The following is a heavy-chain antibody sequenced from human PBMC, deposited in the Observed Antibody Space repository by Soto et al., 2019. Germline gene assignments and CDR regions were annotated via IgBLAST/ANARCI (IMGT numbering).Heavy chain of an antibody. Sequence: VQLVESGGGLVQPGGSLRLSCAASGFTFSSYSMNWVRQAPGKGLEWVSYVSSHSSTTYYADSVKGRSSISIDNAQNSLSLQVNSLRDEDTAVYYCARDASGGSYLNYFDLSGQGTLVTASS. V-gene: IGHV3-48*02. CDR1: GFTFSSYS. CDR2: VSSHSSTT. D-gene: IGHD6-19*01. CDR3: ARDASGGSYLNYFDL. J-gene: IGHJ5*02.